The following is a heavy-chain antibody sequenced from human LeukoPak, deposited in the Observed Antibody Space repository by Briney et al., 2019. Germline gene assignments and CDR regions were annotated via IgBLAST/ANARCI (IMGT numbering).Heavy chain of an antibody. J-gene: IGHJ4*02. CDR1: GGSFSGHY. CDR3: ASSPSGYWWNFDC. V-gene: IGHV4-34*01. CDR2: IYYSGST. D-gene: IGHD3-22*01. Sequence: SETLSLTCAVYGGSFSGHYWIWIRQPPGKGLEWIGSIYYSGSTYNNPSLKSRVTISVDTTKNQFSLKLTSVTAADTAVYYCASSPSGYWWNFDCWGQGTLVTVSS.